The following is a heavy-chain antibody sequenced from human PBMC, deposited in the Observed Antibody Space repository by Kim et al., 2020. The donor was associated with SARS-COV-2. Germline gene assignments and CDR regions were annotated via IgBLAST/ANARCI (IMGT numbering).Heavy chain of an antibody. J-gene: IGHJ6*02. CDR3: ARDAPTTVTTLLTNYYYYYGMDV. CDR2: ISSSSTYI. CDR1: GFTFSSCT. Sequence: GGSLRLSCAASGFTFSSCTMNWVRQAPGKGLEWVSSISSSSTYIYYADSVKCRFTISRDNAKNSLYLQMNSLRAEDTAVYFCARDAPTTVTTLLTNYYYYYGMDVWGQGTTVTVSS. V-gene: IGHV3-21*01. D-gene: IGHD4-17*01.